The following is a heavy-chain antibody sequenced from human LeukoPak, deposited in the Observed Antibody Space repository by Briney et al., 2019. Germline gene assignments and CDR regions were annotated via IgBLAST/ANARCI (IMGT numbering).Heavy chain of an antibody. D-gene: IGHD5-24*01. CDR3: ARGGGWLQSFDY. CDR2: INHSGST. Sequence: SETLSLTCAVYGGSFSGYYWSWIRQPPGKGLEWIGEINHSGSTNYDPSLKSRVTISVDTSKNQFSLKLSSVTAADTAVYYCARGGGWLQSFDYWGQGTLVTVSS. CDR1: GGSFSGYY. V-gene: IGHV4-34*01. J-gene: IGHJ4*02.